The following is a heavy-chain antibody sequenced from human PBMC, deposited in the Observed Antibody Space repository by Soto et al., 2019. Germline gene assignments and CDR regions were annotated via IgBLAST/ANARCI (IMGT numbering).Heavy chain of an antibody. CDR2: ISYDGTNK. CDR3: AKKSQSTSHQRGYIDC. V-gene: IGHV3-30*18. D-gene: IGHD2-2*01. CDR1: GFTFSSYG. Sequence: GGSLRLSCAASGFTFSSYGMHWVRQAPGKGLEWVAVISYDGTNKYYADSVKGRFTISRDNSKNTLYLQMNSLRAEDTALYYCAKKSQSTSHQRGYIDCWGQGTEVTVSS. J-gene: IGHJ4*02.